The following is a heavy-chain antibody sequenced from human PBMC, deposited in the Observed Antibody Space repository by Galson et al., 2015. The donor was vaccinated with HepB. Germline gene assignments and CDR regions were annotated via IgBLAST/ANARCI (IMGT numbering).Heavy chain of an antibody. Sequence: SVKVSCKASGYTFTSYGISWVRQAPGQGLEWMGWISAYNGNTNYAQKLQGRVTMTTDTSTSTAYMELRSLRSDDTAVYYCARLLSYSGWYYFDYWGQGTLVTVSS. D-gene: IGHD5-12*01. CDR1: GYTFTSYG. J-gene: IGHJ4*02. V-gene: IGHV1-18*01. CDR3: ARLLSYSGWYYFDY. CDR2: ISAYNGNT.